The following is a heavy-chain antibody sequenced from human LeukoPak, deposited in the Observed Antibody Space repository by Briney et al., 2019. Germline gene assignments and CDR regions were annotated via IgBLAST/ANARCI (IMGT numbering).Heavy chain of an antibody. J-gene: IGHJ3*02. CDR1: GFTFSSYW. Sequence: QAGGSLRLSCAASGFTFSSYWMHWVRHTPGKGLVWVSRIKGDGSSTSYADSVKGRFTISRDNAKNTLYLQMNSLRAEDTAVYYCARVISSDCTNGACYLSQGVAFDIWGQGTMVTVSS. D-gene: IGHD2-8*01. CDR2: IKGDGSST. V-gene: IGHV3-74*01. CDR3: ARVISSDCTNGACYLSQGVAFDI.